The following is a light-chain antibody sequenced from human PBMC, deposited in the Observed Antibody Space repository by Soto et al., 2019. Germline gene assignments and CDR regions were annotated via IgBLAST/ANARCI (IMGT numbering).Light chain of an antibody. V-gene: IGKV3-11*01. CDR1: QSVSSY. CDR3: QQYSNWPPGT. CDR2: DAS. Sequence: EIVLTQSPATLSLSPGERATLSCRASQSVSSYLAWYQQKPGQAPRLLIYDASNRATGIPARFSGSGSGTEFTLTISSLQSEDFAVYYCQQYSNWPPGTFGQGTKVEIK. J-gene: IGKJ1*01.